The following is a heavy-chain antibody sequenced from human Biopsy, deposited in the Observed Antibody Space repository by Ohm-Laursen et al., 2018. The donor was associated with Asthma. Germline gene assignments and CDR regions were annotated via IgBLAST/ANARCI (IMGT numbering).Heavy chain of an antibody. CDR1: GGSMTSGGHT. V-gene: IGHV4-31*03. CDR2: IFDSEGS. CDR3: ARGSGLYPESPFDY. Sequence: SQTLSLTCTVSGGSMTSGGHTWNWIRQIPGNGLEWIGYIFDSEGSYYNPSLKSRVMISLDTSQNQFSLSLNSVTAADTAVYFCARGSGLYPESPFDYWGQGTLVTVSS. D-gene: IGHD2-15*01. J-gene: IGHJ4*02.